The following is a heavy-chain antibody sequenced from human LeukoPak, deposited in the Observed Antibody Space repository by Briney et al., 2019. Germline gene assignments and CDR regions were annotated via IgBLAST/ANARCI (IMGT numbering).Heavy chain of an antibody. CDR1: GFTFSSYG. Sequence: GGSLRLSCGVSGFTFSSYGMHWVRQAPGKGLEWVAYIRYDGSNKYYADSVKGRFTISRDNSRNTLYLQMNTLRAEDTAVYFCAKSPVSSCRGSFCYPFDYWGQGNLVTVSS. D-gene: IGHD2-15*01. CDR3: AKSPVSSCRGSFCYPFDY. V-gene: IGHV3-30*02. J-gene: IGHJ4*02. CDR2: IRYDGSNK.